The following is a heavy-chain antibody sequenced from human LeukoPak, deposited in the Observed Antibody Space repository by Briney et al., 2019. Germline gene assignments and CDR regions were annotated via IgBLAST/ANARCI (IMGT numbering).Heavy chain of an antibody. CDR3: ARGDLVAATYYFDY. CDR2: INSDGSHT. V-gene: IGHV3-74*01. J-gene: IGHJ4*02. CDR1: GFTFSSYA. D-gene: IGHD2-15*01. Sequence: GGSLRLSCAASGFTFSSYAMSWVRQAPGKGLVWVSRINSDGSHTSYADSVKGRFTMSRDNAKNTLYLQMNSLRAEDTAVYYCARGDLVAATYYFDYWGQGTLVTVSS.